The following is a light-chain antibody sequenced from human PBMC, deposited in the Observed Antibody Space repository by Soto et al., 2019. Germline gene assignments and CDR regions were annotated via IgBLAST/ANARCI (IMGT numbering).Light chain of an antibody. CDR3: CSHSTSIAWV. CDR1: DNDGGGYDF. J-gene: IGLJ3*02. V-gene: IGLV2-14*01. CDR2: QVT. Sequence: QSALTQSASVSGSPGQSSTISCTGTDNDGGGYDFVSWYQQHPGRAPKLLIHQVTIRLSGISSRFSGSKSGNTASLTITGLQPEDEAMYFCCSHSTSIAWVFGGGTQLTVL.